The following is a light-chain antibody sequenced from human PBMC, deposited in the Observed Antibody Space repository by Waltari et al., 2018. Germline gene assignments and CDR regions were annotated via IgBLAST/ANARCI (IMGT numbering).Light chain of an antibody. CDR2: GAA. J-gene: IGKJ1*01. CDR3: QQRSNWPWT. CDR1: QTVSRNY. V-gene: IGKV3-11*01. Sequence: EIVLTQSPGTLPLSPGEGATLSCRARQTVSRNYLAWYQQKPGQVPRLLIFGAANRATGIAARFSGSGSGTDFTLTISSLEPEDFAVYYCQQRSNWPWTFGQGTKVEIK.